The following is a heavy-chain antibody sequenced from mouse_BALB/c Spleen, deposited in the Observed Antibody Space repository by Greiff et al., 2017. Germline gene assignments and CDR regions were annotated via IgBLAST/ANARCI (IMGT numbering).Heavy chain of an antibody. CDR2: IWSGGST. D-gene: IGHD4-1*01. Sequence: QVQLKESGPGLVQPSQSLSITCTVSGFSLTSYGVHWVRQSPGKGLEWLGVIWSGGSTDYNAAFISRLSISKDNSKSQVFFKMNSLQANDTAIYYCARKGNWVPFAYWGQGTLVTVSA. V-gene: IGHV2-2*02. J-gene: IGHJ3*01. CDR1: GFSLTSYG. CDR3: ARKGNWVPFAY.